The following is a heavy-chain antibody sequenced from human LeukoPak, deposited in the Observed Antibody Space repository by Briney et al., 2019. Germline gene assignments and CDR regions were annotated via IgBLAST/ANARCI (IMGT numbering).Heavy chain of an antibody. CDR1: GDSISSYY. D-gene: IGHD5-18*01. V-gene: IGHV4-59*08. J-gene: IGHJ3*02. CDR2: FYYSWST. CDR3: ACEPGVDTAMVELDAFDI. Sequence: PSYTLSLTRSVWGDSISSYYWSWIRQPPATSLVLFGDFYYSWSTNYSPSLKRRVPISGDTSKNQFSLKLSAVTAADTAVYDCACEPGVDTAMVELDAFDIWGQGTMVTVSS.